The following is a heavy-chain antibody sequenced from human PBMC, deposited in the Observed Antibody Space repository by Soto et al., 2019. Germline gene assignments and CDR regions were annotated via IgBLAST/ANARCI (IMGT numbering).Heavy chain of an antibody. CDR2: IIPIFGTA. Sequence: ASVKVSCKASGGTFSSYAISWVRQAPGQGLEWMGGIIPIFGTANYAQKFQGRVTITADESTSTAYMELSSLRSEDTAVYYCARGRGDIVVVPDAMGDAFDIWGQGTMVTVSS. J-gene: IGHJ3*02. CDR1: GGTFSSYA. CDR3: ARGRGDIVVVPDAMGDAFDI. V-gene: IGHV1-69*13. D-gene: IGHD2-2*01.